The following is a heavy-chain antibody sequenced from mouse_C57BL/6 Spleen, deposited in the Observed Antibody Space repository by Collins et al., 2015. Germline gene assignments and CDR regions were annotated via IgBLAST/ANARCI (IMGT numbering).Heavy chain of an antibody. CDR3: ARVITTVVERFAY. D-gene: IGHD1-1*01. V-gene: IGHV1-9*01. CDR2: PGSGST. J-gene: IGHJ3*01. Sequence: PGSGSTNYNERFKGKATFTADTSSNTAYMQLSSLTSEDSAVYYCARVITTVVERFAYWGQGTLVTVSA.